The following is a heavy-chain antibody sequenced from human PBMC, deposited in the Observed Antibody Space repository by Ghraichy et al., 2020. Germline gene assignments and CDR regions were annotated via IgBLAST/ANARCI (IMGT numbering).Heavy chain of an antibody. D-gene: IGHD2/OR15-2a*01. V-gene: IGHV3-23*01. CDR2: ITGSGDNT. CDR1: GFTFNTYD. CDR3: AKRGNTFLNY. Sequence: GESLNISCAASGFTFNTYDMSWVRQAPGKGLEWVSAITGSGDNTYYGDSVRGRFTISRDNFRNTVYLQMNSLRADDTAVYYCAKRGNTFLNYWGQGTLVTVSS. J-gene: IGHJ4*02.